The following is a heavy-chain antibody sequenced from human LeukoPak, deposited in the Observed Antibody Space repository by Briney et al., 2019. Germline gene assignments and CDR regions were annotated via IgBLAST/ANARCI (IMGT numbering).Heavy chain of an antibody. CDR1: GFTFDDYA. CDR2: ISWNSGSI. Sequence: GRSLRLSCAASGFTFDDYAMHWVRQAPGKGLEWVSGISWNSGSIGYADSVKGRFTISRDNAKNSLYLQMNSLRAENTALYYCAKDMAPAVAGRSYYYYYGMDVWGQGTTVTVSS. CDR3: AKDMAPAVAGRSYYYYYGMDV. J-gene: IGHJ6*02. D-gene: IGHD6-19*01. V-gene: IGHV3-9*01.